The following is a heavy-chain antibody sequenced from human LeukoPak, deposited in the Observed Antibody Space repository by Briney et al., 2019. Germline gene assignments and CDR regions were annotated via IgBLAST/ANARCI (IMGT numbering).Heavy chain of an antibody. J-gene: IGHJ6*02. CDR2: ISWNSGSI. CDR1: GLTFDDYA. V-gene: IGHV3-9*01. CDR3: AKDRSGYDYSYYGMDV. Sequence: SLRLSCAASGLTFDDYAMHWVRQPPEKGLEWVSGISWNSGSIGYADSVKGRFTISRDNAKNSLYLQMHSLRAEDTALYYCAKDRSGYDYSYYGMDVWGQGTTVTVSS. D-gene: IGHD5-12*01.